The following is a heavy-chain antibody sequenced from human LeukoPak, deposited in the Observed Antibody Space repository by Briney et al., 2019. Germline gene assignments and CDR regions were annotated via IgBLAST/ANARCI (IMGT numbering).Heavy chain of an antibody. J-gene: IGHJ5*02. D-gene: IGHD2-15*01. CDR1: GYTFTSYG. CDR3: ARDGHSGCSGGSCYNWLDP. V-gene: IGHV1-18*01. Sequence: ASVKVSCKASGYTFTSYGISWVRQAPGQGLEWMGWISAYNGNTNYAQKLQGRVTMTTDTSTSTAYMEVRSLRSDDTAVYYCARDGHSGCSGGSCYNWLDPWGQGTLVTVSS. CDR2: ISAYNGNT.